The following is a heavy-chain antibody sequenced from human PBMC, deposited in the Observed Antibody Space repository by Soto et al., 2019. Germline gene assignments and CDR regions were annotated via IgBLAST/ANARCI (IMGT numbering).Heavy chain of an antibody. D-gene: IGHD6-19*01. V-gene: IGHV1-18*04. CDR2: ISAYNGNT. CDR3: ARDLSSGWYSAYYYYGMDV. J-gene: IGHJ6*02. CDR1: GYTFPSYG. Sequence: ASVKVSCKASGYTFPSYGISWVRQAPGQGLEWMGWISAYNGNTNYAQKLQGRVTMTTDTSTSTAYMELRSLRSDDTAVYYCARDLSSGWYSAYYYYGMDVWGQGTTVTVSS.